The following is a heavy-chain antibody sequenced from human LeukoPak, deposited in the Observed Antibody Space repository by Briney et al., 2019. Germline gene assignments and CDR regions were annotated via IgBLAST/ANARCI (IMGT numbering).Heavy chain of an antibody. CDR3: ARGLAGRASGAVYFDL. V-gene: IGHV4-59*01. CDR2: IYDHGRT. J-gene: IGHJ2*01. CDR1: GGSFSY. D-gene: IGHD3-16*01. Sequence: PSQTLSLTCIVSGGSFSYLSWIRQPPGKGLEWIGIIYDHGRTEYNPSLKSRVSISVDTSKNQVSLWLNSVTPADTAVSYCARGLAGRASGAVYFDLWGRGALVTVSS.